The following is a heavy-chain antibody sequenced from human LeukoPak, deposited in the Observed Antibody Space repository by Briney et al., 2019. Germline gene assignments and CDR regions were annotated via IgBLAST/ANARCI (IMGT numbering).Heavy chain of an antibody. CDR1: GFTFSSYT. Sequence: GGSLRLSCAASGFTFSSYTMSWVRQAPGKGLEWVSTITTSDGNTYYADSVKGRFTVSRDNSKNTLFLQMNSLRAEDTAVYYCALWGATGYFDYWGQGTLVTVSS. J-gene: IGHJ4*02. V-gene: IGHV3-23*01. CDR2: ITTSDGNT. CDR3: ALWGATGYFDY. D-gene: IGHD1-26*01.